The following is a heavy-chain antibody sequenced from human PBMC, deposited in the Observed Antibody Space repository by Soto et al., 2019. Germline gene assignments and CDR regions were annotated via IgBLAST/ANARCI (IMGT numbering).Heavy chain of an antibody. CDR2: ISGSGGST. J-gene: IGHJ4*02. D-gene: IGHD3-3*01. V-gene: IGHV3-23*01. Sequence: GGSLRLSCAASGFTFSSYAMSWVRQAPGKGLEWVSAISGSGGSTYYADSVKGRFTISRDNSKNTLYLQMNSLRAEDTAVYYCAKVGYPDYDFWSGYFRFDYWGQGTLVTVSS. CDR3: AKVGYPDYDFWSGYFRFDY. CDR1: GFTFSSYA.